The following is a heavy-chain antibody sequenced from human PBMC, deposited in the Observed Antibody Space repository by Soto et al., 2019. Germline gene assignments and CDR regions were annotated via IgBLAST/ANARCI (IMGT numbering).Heavy chain of an antibody. Sequence: QVQLQESGPGLVKPSQTLSLTCTVSGGSISSGNYYWSWIRQPPGKGLEWIGFISYSGTTHYSASLRSRVSISVAPSKNQFSLDLSSVTAADTAVYYCATMGTPVTGLYYFDYWGQGTLVTVSS. CDR3: ATMGTPVTGLYYFDY. CDR2: ISYSGTT. J-gene: IGHJ4*02. V-gene: IGHV4-30-4*01. CDR1: GGSISSGNYY. D-gene: IGHD4-17*01.